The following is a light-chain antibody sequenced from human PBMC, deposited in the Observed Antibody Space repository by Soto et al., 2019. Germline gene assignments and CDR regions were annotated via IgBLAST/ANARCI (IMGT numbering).Light chain of an antibody. Sequence: DIQLTQSPSFLSASVVDRVTITCRASQGISNYLAWYQQRPGKAPKLLIYDASSLESGVPSRFSGSGSGTDFTLTISSLQPEDFATYYCQQSYSPSITFGQGTRLEIK. CDR2: DAS. V-gene: IGKV1-39*01. CDR1: QGISNY. J-gene: IGKJ5*01. CDR3: QQSYSPSIT.